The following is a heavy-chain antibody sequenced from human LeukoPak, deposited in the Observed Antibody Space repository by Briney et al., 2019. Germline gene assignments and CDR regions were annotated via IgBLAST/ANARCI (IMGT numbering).Heavy chain of an antibody. CDR3: ARQMSTHYYYYYMDV. CDR1: GYSISSGYY. D-gene: IGHD5-24*01. V-gene: IGHV4-38-2*01. J-gene: IGHJ6*03. Sequence: PSETLSLTCAVSGYSISSGYYWGWIRQPPRKGLEWIGSIYHSGSTYYNPSLKSRVTISVDTSKNQFSLKLSSVTAADTAVYYCARQMSTHYYYYYMDVWGKGTTVTVSS. CDR2: IYHSGST.